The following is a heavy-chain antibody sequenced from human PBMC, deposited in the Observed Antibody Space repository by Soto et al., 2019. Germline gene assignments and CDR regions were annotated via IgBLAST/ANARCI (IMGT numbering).Heavy chain of an antibody. Sequence: ASVNGSCKASGYTFSTSGVSWLRQAPGQGLEWMGWISTYNGDTNDAPKFQDRVTMTSDTSTSTVYMELRSLRSDDTAVYYCARAGAAPYYYYGMDVWGQGTRVTAP. V-gene: IGHV1-18*01. D-gene: IGHD2-15*01. J-gene: IGHJ6*02. CDR2: ISTYNGDT. CDR3: ARAGAAPYYYYGMDV. CDR1: GYTFSTSG.